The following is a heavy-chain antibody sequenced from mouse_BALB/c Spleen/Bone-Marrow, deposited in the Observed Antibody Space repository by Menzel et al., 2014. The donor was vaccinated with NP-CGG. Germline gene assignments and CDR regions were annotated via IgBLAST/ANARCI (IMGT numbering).Heavy chain of an antibody. CDR1: GYAFTNYN. V-gene: IGHV1S135*01. Sequence: EVQLQQSGPEPVKPGASVKVSCKASGYAFTNYNMYWVKQSHGKSLEWIGYNDPYSGGTNYNQRFKGKATLTVDKSSSTAYMHLNSLTSEDSAVYYCARLGTTAVPDYWGQGTTLTVSS. J-gene: IGHJ2*01. D-gene: IGHD1-1*01. CDR2: NDPYSGGT. CDR3: ARLGTTAVPDY.